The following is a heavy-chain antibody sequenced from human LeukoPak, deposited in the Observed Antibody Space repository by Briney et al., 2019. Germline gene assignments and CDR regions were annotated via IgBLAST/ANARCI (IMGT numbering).Heavy chain of an antibody. CDR3: AKGSYYDSSGSFYFDY. D-gene: IGHD3-22*01. J-gene: IGHJ4*02. V-gene: IGHV3-23*01. Sequence: GGSLRLSCAASGFSFSRYGMHWVRQAPGKGLEWVSGISGSGDNTYYADSVKGRFTISRDNSKNTLYVQVNSLGTEDTAAYYCAKGSYYDSSGSFYFDYWGQGTLVTVSS. CDR1: GFSFSRYG. CDR2: ISGSGDNT.